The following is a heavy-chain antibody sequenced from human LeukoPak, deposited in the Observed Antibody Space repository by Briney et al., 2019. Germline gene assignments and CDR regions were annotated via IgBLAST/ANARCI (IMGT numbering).Heavy chain of an antibody. CDR3: AAGRPYSLLDY. J-gene: IGHJ4*02. V-gene: IGHV1-24*01. CDR2: FDVIDSET. Sequence: ASVKVSCTVSGSSLSELSLYWGRQAPGKGLEWMGGFDVIDSETFYAQKFQGRVTMTEDSSTDTAYMELRSLTSDDTASYYCAAGRPYSLLDYWGQGTLVTVSS. D-gene: IGHD5-18*01. CDR1: GSSLSELS.